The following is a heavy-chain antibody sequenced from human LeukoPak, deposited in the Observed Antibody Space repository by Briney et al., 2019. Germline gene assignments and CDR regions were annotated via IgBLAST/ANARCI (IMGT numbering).Heavy chain of an antibody. J-gene: IGHJ6*03. Sequence: SETLSLTCAVSGYSISSPYYGGWIRQPPGKGLEWIGSIHHSGSTYYNPSLKSRVTISVDKSKNQFSLKLSSVTAADTAVYYCARGSPPYTMVRGVIIRKYYYYMDVWGKGTTVTVSS. CDR2: IHHSGST. CDR3: ARGSPPYTMVRGVIIRKYYYYMDV. CDR1: GYSISSPYY. V-gene: IGHV4-38-2*01. D-gene: IGHD3-10*01.